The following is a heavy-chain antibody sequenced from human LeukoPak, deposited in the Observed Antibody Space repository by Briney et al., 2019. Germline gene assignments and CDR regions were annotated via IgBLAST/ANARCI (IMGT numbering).Heavy chain of an antibody. CDR2: ISGGGST. CDR3: AKAARNRRIYDVFDK. V-gene: IGHV3-23*01. Sequence: GGSLRLSCAASGFTFSSYAMSWVRQAPGKGLEWVSAISGGGSTYYVDSVKGRFTISTDNSKSTLFLQMDSLRAEDTAVYYCAKAARNRRIYDVFDKWGQGALVTVSP. CDR1: GFTFSSYA. J-gene: IGHJ4*02. D-gene: IGHD3-10*02.